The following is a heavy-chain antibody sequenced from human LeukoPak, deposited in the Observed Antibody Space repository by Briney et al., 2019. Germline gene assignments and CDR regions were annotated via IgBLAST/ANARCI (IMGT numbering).Heavy chain of an antibody. V-gene: IGHV1-18*01. J-gene: IGHJ5*02. CDR2: ISAYNGNT. D-gene: IGHD3-9*01. CDR3: ARGGDDILTGYQNWFDP. Sequence: ASVKVSCKASGYTFTSYGISWVRQAPGQGLEWMGWISAYNGNTNYAQKLQGRVTMTTDTSTSTAYMELRSLRSDDTAVYYCARGGDDILTGYQNWFDPWGQGTLVAVSS. CDR1: GYTFTSYG.